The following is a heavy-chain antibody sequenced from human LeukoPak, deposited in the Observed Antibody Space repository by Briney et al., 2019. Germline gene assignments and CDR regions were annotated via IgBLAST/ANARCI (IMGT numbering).Heavy chain of an antibody. J-gene: IGHJ5*02. D-gene: IGHD3-3*01. CDR1: GGTFSSYA. Sequence: SVKVSCKASGGTFSSYAISWVRQAPGQGLEWMGGIIPIFGTANYAQKFQGRVTITADESTSTAYMELSSLRSEDTAVYYCARDRSGITIFLKPSENWFDPWGQGTLVTVSS. CDR3: ARDRSGITIFLKPSENWFDP. CDR2: IIPIFGTA. V-gene: IGHV1-69*13.